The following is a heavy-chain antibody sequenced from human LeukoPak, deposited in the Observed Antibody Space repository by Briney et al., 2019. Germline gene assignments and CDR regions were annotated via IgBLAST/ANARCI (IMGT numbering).Heavy chain of an antibody. Sequence: PGGSLRLSCAASGFTFSSYGMHWVRQAPGKGLEWVAVISYDGSNKCYADSVKGRFTISRDNSKNTLYLQMNSLRAEDTAVYYCAKDRDYDYVWGSSGYYGMDVWGQGTTVTVSS. J-gene: IGHJ6*02. CDR2: ISYDGSNK. D-gene: IGHD3-16*01. CDR1: GFTFSSYG. CDR3: AKDRDYDYVWGSSGYYGMDV. V-gene: IGHV3-30*18.